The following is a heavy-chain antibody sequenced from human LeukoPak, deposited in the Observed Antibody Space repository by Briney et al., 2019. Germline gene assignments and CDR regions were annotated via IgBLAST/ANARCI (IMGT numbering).Heavy chain of an antibody. V-gene: IGHV1-3*01. Sequence: ALVKVSCKASGYTFSRYGMQWVRQAPRQRLEWMGWINAGNENTKYSQKFQGRVSITRDTSASTAYMELSSLTSEDTAVYYCARDLYGDYFDYWGQGTLVTVSS. CDR1: GYTFSRYG. J-gene: IGHJ4*02. CDR2: INAGNENT. D-gene: IGHD3-16*01. CDR3: ARDLYGDYFDY.